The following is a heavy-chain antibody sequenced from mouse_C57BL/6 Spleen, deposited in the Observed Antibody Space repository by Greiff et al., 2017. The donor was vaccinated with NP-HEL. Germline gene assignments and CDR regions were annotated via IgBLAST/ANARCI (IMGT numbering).Heavy chain of an antibody. Sequence: DVHLVESGGGLVKPGGSLKLSCAASGFTFSSYAMSWVRQTPEKRLEWVATISDGGSYTYYPDNVKGRFTISRDNAKNNLYLQMSHLKAEDTAMYYCARDRDYGSSTRYFDYWGQGTTLTVSS. V-gene: IGHV5-4*01. CDR1: GFTFSSYA. CDR2: ISDGGSYT. D-gene: IGHD1-1*01. CDR3: ARDRDYGSSTRYFDY. J-gene: IGHJ2*01.